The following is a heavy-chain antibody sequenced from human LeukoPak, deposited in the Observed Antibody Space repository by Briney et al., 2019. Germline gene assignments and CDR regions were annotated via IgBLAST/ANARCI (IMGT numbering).Heavy chain of an antibody. CDR1: GFTFSDAW. J-gene: IGHJ4*02. CDR2: IKTKTDGGTT. V-gene: IGHV3-15*01. D-gene: IGHD1-26*01. Sequence: GGSLRLSCAASGFTFSDAWMSWVRQAPGKGLEWVGLIKTKTDGGTTDYAAPVKGRFTISRDDSKNTLYLQMNSLKTEDTAVYYCAITTTSFDYWGQGTLVTVSS. CDR3: AITTTSFDY.